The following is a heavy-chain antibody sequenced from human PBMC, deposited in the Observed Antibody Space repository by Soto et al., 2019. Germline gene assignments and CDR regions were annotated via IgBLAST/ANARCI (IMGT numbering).Heavy chain of an antibody. D-gene: IGHD6-25*01. CDR3: AREMRLLYYYYGMDV. V-gene: IGHV4-4*02. CDR2: IYHSGST. CDR1: GGSISSSNW. Sequence: SETLSLTCAVSGGSISSSNWWSWVRQPPGKGLEWIGEIYHSGSTNYNPSLKSRVTISVDKSKNQFSPKLSSVTAADTAVYYCAREMRLLYYYYGMDVWGQGTTVTVSS. J-gene: IGHJ6*02.